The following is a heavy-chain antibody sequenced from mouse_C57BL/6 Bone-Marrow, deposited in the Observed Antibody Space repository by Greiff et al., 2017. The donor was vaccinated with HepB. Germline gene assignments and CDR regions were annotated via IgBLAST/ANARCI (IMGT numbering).Heavy chain of an antibody. D-gene: IGHD1-1*01. Sequence: QVQLQQPGAELVRPGTSVKLSCKASGYTFTSYWMHWVKQRPGQGLEWIGVIDPSDSYTNYNQKFKGKATLTVDTSSSTAYMQLSSLTSGDSAVYYCARSDLLLRWYFDVWGTGTTVTVSS. CDR1: GYTFTSYW. CDR2: IDPSDSYT. J-gene: IGHJ1*03. CDR3: ARSDLLLRWYFDV. V-gene: IGHV1-59*01.